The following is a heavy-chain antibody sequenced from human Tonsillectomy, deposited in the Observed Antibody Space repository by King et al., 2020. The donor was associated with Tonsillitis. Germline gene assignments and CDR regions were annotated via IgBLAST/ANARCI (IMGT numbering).Heavy chain of an antibody. Sequence: QLVQSGAEVKKPGSSVKVSCTASEGTFSSYTISWVRQATGHGLEWIGRIITILGTANYAQKFRGRVTITADTSTNTAYMELSSLRSEDTAVYYCARGGERMVQGVAIFVTIIDYWGQGTLVTVSS. CDR2: IITILGTA. V-gene: IGHV1-69*08. CDR3: ARGGERMVQGVAIFVTIIDY. CDR1: EGTFSSYT. J-gene: IGHJ4*02. D-gene: IGHD3-10*01.